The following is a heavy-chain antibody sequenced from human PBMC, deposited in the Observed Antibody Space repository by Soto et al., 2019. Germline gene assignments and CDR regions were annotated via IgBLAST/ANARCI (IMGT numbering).Heavy chain of an antibody. D-gene: IGHD6-19*01. CDR3: ARGGYRAVAGTSDY. Sequence: QVQLQESGPGLVKPSQTLSLTCTVSGGSISSGGYYWSWIRQHPGKGLEWIGYIYYSGSTYYNPSPKSRVTISVDTSKNQSSLKLSSVTAADTAVYYCARGGYRAVAGTSDYWGQGTLVTVSS. CDR1: GGSISSGGYY. CDR2: IYYSGST. J-gene: IGHJ4*02. V-gene: IGHV4-31*03.